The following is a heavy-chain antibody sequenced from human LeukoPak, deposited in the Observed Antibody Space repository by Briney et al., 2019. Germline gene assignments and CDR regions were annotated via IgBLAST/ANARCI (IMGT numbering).Heavy chain of an antibody. J-gene: IGHJ6*02. D-gene: IGHD3-3*01. CDR1: GGSFSGYY. CDR2: INHSGST. Sequence: SETLSLTCAVYGGSFSGYYWSWIRQPPGKGREWIGEINHSGSTNYNPSLKSRVTISVDTSKNQFSLKLSSVTAADTAVYYCARSDSNWSVSGYYGMDVWGQGTTVTVSS. CDR3: ARSDSNWSVSGYYGMDV. V-gene: IGHV4-34*01.